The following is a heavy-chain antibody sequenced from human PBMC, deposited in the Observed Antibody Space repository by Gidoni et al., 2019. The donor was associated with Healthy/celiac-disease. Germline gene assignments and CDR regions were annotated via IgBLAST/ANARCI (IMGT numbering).Heavy chain of an antibody. CDR1: GFTCSSYA. D-gene: IGHD4-17*01. V-gene: IGHV3-23*01. Sequence: EVQLLEAGGGLVQPGGSLRLSCAASGFTCSSYAMSWVRQAPGKGLEWVSAISGSGVSTYYADSVKGRFTISRDNSKNTLYLQMNSLRAEDTAVYYCASTWDSGDYVWYFDYWGQGTLVTVSS. J-gene: IGHJ4*02. CDR3: ASTWDSGDYVWYFDY. CDR2: ISGSGVST.